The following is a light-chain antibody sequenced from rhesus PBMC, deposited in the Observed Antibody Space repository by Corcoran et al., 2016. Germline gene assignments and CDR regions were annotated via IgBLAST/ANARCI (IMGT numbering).Light chain of an antibody. V-gene: IGKV1S15*01. Sequence: DIQMTQSPSSLYASVGDTVTITCRASQGISNHLAWYQQKPGKVPKLLTSYTSTLQSGVPSRFNGSGSGTDFTLTISSLQPEDFATYYCQHGYGIPYSFGQGTKVEIK. CDR1: QGISNH. CDR3: QHGYGIPYS. CDR2: YTS. J-gene: IGKJ2*01.